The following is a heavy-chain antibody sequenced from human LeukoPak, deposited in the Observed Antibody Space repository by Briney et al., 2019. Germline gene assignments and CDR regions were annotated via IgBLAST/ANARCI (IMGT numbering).Heavy chain of an antibody. CDR1: GYTFTGYY. D-gene: IGHD2-2*01. CDR3: ARQGITWDIVVVPAAKGADGMDV. Sequence: ASVKVSCKASGYTFTGYYMHWVRQAPGQGLEWMGWINPNSGGTNYAQKFQGRVTMTRDTSISTAYMELSRLRSDDTAVYYCARQGITWDIVVVPAAKGADGMDVWGQGTTVTVSS. V-gene: IGHV1-2*02. J-gene: IGHJ6*02. CDR2: INPNSGGT.